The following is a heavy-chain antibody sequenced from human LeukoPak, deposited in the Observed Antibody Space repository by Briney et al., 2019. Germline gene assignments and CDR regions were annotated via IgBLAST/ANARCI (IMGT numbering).Heavy chain of an antibody. Sequence: GGSLRLSCAASGFTFSSYWMSWVRQAPGKGLEWVANIKQDGSEKYYVDSVKGRFTISRDNAKNSLYLQMNSLRAEDTAVYYCARDSDSSGWHLYYFDYWGQGTLVTVSS. CDR3: ARDSDSSGWHLYYFDY. J-gene: IGHJ4*02. CDR2: IKQDGSEK. CDR1: GFTFSSYW. D-gene: IGHD6-19*01. V-gene: IGHV3-7*01.